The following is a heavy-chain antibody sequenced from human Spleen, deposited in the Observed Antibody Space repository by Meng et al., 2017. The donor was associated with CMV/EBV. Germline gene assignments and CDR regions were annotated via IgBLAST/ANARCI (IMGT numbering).Heavy chain of an antibody. CDR1: GGSFSGYY. J-gene: IGHJ5*02. CDR3: ARVTKIVVSRNWFDP. V-gene: IGHV4-34*01. Sequence: SETLSLTCAVYGGSFSGYYWSWIRQPPGKGLEWIGEINHSGSTNYNPSLKSRVTISVDTSKNQFSLKLSSVTAADTAVYYCARVTKIVVSRNWFDPWGQGTLVTVSS. CDR2: INHSGST. D-gene: IGHD2-2*01.